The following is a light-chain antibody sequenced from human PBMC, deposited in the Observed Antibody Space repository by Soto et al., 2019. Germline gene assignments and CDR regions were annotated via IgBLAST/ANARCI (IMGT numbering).Light chain of an antibody. CDR3: QQYGTSTPMYT. CDR1: QSVSSSY. V-gene: IGKV3-20*01. CDR2: GVS. J-gene: IGKJ2*01. Sequence: EIVLTQSPGSLSLSPGERATLSCRASQSVSSSYLAWYQQKRGQDPRLVIYGVSSRATGIPDRFSGSGSGTDFTLTISRLEPEDFAVYYCQQYGTSTPMYTFGQGTKLEIK.